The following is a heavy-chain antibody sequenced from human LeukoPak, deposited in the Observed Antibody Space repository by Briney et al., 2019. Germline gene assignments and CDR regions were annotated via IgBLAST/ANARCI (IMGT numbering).Heavy chain of an antibody. D-gene: IGHD3-16*01. CDR3: ARSYYDRGDAFDI. CDR2: IYPRDSHS. V-gene: IGHV5-51*01. Sequence: GEALKISCTGSCYSFITYWIGWVRQMPGKGLEWMGIIYPRDSHSIYSPSFQGQVTISVDKSISTAYLHWSSLKASDTAMYYCARSYYDRGDAFDIWGQGTMVTVSS. CDR1: CYSFITYW. J-gene: IGHJ3*02.